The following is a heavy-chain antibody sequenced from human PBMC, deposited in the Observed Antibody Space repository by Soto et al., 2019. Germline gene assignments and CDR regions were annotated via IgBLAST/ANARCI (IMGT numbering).Heavy chain of an antibody. J-gene: IGHJ4*02. V-gene: IGHV3-30-3*01. D-gene: IGHD6-13*01. Sequence: QVQLVESGGGVVQPGRSLRLSCAASGFTFSTHAMHWVRQAPGKGLECVAIVSVDGSNKYYADSVKGRFTISRDNAKNTLYLQMSGLTPEDTAVYYCARDHTGITTAGGGRIDHWGQGTLVTVSS. CDR2: VSVDGSNK. CDR3: ARDHTGITTAGGGRIDH. CDR1: GFTFSTHA.